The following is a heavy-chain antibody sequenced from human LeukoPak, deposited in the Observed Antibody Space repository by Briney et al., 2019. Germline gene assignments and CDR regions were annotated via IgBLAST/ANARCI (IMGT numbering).Heavy chain of an antibody. CDR2: IKQDGSEK. J-gene: IGHJ4*02. CDR1: GFTFSSYR. Sequence: GGSLRLSRAASGFTFSSYRMSWVRQAPGKGLEWVANIKQDGSEKYYVDSVKGRFTISRDNAKNALYLQMNSLRAEDTAVYYCARERFGPCDYWGQGTLVTVSS. V-gene: IGHV3-7*01. D-gene: IGHD3-10*01. CDR3: ARERFGPCDY.